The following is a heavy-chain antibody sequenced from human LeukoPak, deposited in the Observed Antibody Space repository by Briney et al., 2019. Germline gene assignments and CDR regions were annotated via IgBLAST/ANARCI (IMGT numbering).Heavy chain of an antibody. Sequence: GGSLRLSCAASGFPFSDYSMNWVRPAPGKGLEWISYISSSSSTTYYADSVKGRFTISRDNGKNSLYLQMNSLRAEDTAVYYCARDPSTSSGYYSSIKQWGQGTLVTVSS. CDR1: GFPFSDYS. J-gene: IGHJ4*02. D-gene: IGHD3-22*01. CDR2: ISSSSSTT. V-gene: IGHV3-48*01. CDR3: ARDPSTSSGYYSSIKQ.